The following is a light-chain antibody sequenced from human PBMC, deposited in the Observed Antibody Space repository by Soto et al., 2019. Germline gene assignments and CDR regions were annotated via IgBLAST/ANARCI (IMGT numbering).Light chain of an antibody. CDR1: QTISSY. V-gene: IGKV1-39*01. CDR3: LQHKTYPWT. CDR2: AAS. J-gene: IGKJ1*01. Sequence: DIQMTQSPSSLSASVGDGVTITCRASQTISSYLNWYQQKPGKAPRLLIYAASTLQSGVPSRFSGRGFATDFTLTINSLQHEDFATYFCLQHKTYPWTFGQGTKVEIK.